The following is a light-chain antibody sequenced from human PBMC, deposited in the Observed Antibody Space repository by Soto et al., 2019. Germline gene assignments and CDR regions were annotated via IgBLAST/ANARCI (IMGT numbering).Light chain of an antibody. Sequence: QPVLTQPPSASGSPGQSVTISCTGTSSDVGGYNYVSWYQQHPGKAPKLMIYEVSKRPSGVPDRFSGSKSGNTASLTVSGLQVEDEADYYCSSYAGSNNLVFGGGTKLTVL. V-gene: IGLV2-8*01. J-gene: IGLJ2*01. CDR2: EVS. CDR3: SSYAGSNNLV. CDR1: SSDVGGYNY.